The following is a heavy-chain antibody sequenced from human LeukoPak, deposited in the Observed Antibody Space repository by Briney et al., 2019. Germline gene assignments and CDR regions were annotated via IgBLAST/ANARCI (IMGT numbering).Heavy chain of an antibody. Sequence: SETLSLTCTVSGGSISSSSYYWGWIRQPPGKGLEWIGSIYYSGSTSYNPSLKSRVTISVDTSKNQFSLKPTSVTAADTAVYYCARDPYDSSGYLDYWGQGTLVTVSS. J-gene: IGHJ4*02. V-gene: IGHV4-39*07. CDR1: GGSISSSSYY. D-gene: IGHD3-22*01. CDR2: IYYSGST. CDR3: ARDPYDSSGYLDY.